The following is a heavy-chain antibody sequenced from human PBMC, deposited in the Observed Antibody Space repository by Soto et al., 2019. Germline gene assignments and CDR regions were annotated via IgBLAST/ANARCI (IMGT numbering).Heavy chain of an antibody. CDR1: GFSVTNYW. J-gene: IGHJ4*02. Sequence: GGSLRLSCAASGFSVTNYWISWVRQAPGKGLEWVANVRRDGRDEYYADSVRGRFTISRDNAKNSVYLQMDSLRAEDTAVYYCASLDSMAAARGDWGQGTQVTVSS. CDR2: VRRDGRDE. D-gene: IGHD6-6*01. V-gene: IGHV3-7*03. CDR3: ASLDSMAAARGD.